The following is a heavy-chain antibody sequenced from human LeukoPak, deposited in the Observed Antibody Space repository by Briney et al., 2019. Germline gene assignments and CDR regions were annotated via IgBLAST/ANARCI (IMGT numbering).Heavy chain of an antibody. V-gene: IGHV1-46*01. CDR3: ATVASGSYSYFDY. D-gene: IGHD1-26*01. J-gene: IGHJ4*02. CDR1: GYTLTSYY. CDR2: INPSGGST. Sequence: GASVTVSCKASGYTLTSYYMHWVRQAPGQGLEWMGRINPSGGSTSYAQKFQGRVTMTRDTSTSTVYMELSSLRSEDTAVYYCATVASGSYSYFDYWGQGTLVTVSS.